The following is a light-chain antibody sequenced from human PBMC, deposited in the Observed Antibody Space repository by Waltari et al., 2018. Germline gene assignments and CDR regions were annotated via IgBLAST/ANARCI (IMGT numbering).Light chain of an antibody. Sequence: EIVLTQSPGPLSFSPGERATLSCRASQSIGRYLVWYQQKPGQAPRLLIYCASSRAAGIPDRFSGSGSGTDFSLTISRLEPEDFAVYYCQNHERLPAVFGQGTKVEIK. J-gene: IGKJ1*01. CDR2: CAS. CDR1: QSIGRY. CDR3: QNHERLPAV. V-gene: IGKV3-20*01.